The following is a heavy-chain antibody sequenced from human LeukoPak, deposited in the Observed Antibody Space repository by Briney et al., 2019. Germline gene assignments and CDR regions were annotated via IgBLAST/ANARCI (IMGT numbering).Heavy chain of an antibody. D-gene: IGHD2-2*01. CDR3: AREVISTPSYFDY. Sequence: XVRRAPGKGLEWVSFIHRDDKTYYADSVKGRFTMSRDSSKNTLYLQMNSLGADDTAVYYCAREVISTPSYFDYWGQGILVTVSS. V-gene: IGHV3-53*01. J-gene: IGHJ4*02. CDR2: IHRDDKT.